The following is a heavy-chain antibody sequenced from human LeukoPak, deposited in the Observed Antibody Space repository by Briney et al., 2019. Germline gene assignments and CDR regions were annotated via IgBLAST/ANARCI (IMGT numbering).Heavy chain of an antibody. CDR1: GFLLRTSGMC. Sequence: SGPTLVNPTQTFTLTCSFFGFLLRTSGMCVTWIRQPPGKARKWQARSDWDDDKYYSTSLKTRLPISTDTSKSQVVLTMAHMDPVDTATYYCARAHSSSWYRDGMDVWGQGTTVTVSS. D-gene: IGHD6-13*01. V-gene: IGHV2-70*11. CDR3: ARAHSSSWYRDGMDV. J-gene: IGHJ6*02. CDR2: SDWDDDK.